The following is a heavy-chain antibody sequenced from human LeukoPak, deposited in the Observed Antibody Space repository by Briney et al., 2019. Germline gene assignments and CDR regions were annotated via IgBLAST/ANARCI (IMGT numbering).Heavy chain of an antibody. CDR1: GFTFSSYD. CDR3: AKDRHAPGRYCSSAICSPFDT. J-gene: IGHJ5*02. V-gene: IGHV3-23*01. Sequence: HSGGSLRLSCAASGFTFSSYDMSWVRQAPGKGLEWVSAISGSGGSTYYADSVKGRFTISRDNSKSTLYLQMNSLRAEDTAVYYCAKDRHAPGRYCSSAICSPFDTWGQGTLVTVSS. CDR2: ISGSGGST. D-gene: IGHD2-2*01.